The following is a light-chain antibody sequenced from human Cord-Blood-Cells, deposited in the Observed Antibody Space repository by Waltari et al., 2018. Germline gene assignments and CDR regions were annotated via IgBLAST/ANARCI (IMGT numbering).Light chain of an antibody. CDR3: SSYTSSSRV. CDR2: DVS. Sequence: QSALTQPASVSGSPGQSITISCTGTSSDVGGYNYVSWYQQHPGKAPKLMIYDVSKRPSGVPSRFSGSKSGNTASLTLSGLQAEDEADYYCSSYTSSSRVFGGGTKLTVL. J-gene: IGLJ3*02. V-gene: IGLV2-14*01. CDR1: SSDVGGYNY.